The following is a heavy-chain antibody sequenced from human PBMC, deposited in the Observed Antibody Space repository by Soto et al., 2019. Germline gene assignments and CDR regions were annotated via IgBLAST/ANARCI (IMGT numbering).Heavy chain of an antibody. CDR2: IIPIFGTA. Sequence: QVQLVQSGAEVKKPGSSVKVSCKASGGTFSSYAISWVRQAPGQGLEWMGGIIPIFGTANYAQKFQGRVTVTADESTSTAYMELSSLRSEDTAVYYCARGGSVMMTTVTTALGYSFVYWGQGTLVTVSS. J-gene: IGHJ4*02. CDR3: ARGGSVMMTTVTTALGYSFVY. CDR1: GGTFSSYA. D-gene: IGHD4-17*01. V-gene: IGHV1-69*01.